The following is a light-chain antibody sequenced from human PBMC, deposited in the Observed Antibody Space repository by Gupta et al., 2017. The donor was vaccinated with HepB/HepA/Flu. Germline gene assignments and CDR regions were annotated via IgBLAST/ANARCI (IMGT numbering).Light chain of an antibody. V-gene: IGLV2-14*01. J-gene: IGLJ2*01. Sequence: SALTQSAAVSGPPGQSFIISYTGTSSDVSWYQQHPGKAPKLMIYAVSNRPAWVAYRFSGSKSDVTAALTIAGLQAEEEADYYCNSCTKTSALAVFGGGTKVTVL. CDR1: SSDV. CDR2: AVS. CDR3: NSCTKTSALAV.